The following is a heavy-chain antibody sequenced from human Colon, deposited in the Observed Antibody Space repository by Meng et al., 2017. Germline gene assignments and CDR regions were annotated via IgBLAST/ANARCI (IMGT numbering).Heavy chain of an antibody. CDR3: AKYDRPPYCFDY. J-gene: IGHJ4*02. CDR1: GGSISGKY. CDR2: IYYTRRT. V-gene: IGHV4-59*12. Sequence: QGSGPGLVKPSEPLFRTCTVSGGSISGKYWTWIRQYPGRVLEWIAYIYYTRRTNYPPSFKSRAIISVDTSKNHFSVHLASVTAADTAVYYCAKYDRPPYCFDYWGQGTLVTVSS. D-gene: IGHD1-14*01.